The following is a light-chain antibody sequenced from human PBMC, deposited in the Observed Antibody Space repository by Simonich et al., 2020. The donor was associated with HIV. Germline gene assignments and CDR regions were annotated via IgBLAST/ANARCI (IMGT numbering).Light chain of an antibody. CDR2: GAS. J-gene: IGKJ5*01. V-gene: IGKV3-20*01. Sequence: EKVMTQSPATLSVSPGERATLSCSASQSVSSSYFAWYQQKPGQAPRLLIYGASSRATGIPDRFSGSGSGTDFTLTISRLEPEDFAVYYCQQYGSSRGTFGQGTRLEIK. CDR1: QSVSSSY. CDR3: QQYGSSRGT.